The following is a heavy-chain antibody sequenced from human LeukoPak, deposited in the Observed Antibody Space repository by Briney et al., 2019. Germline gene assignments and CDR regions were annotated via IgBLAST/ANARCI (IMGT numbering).Heavy chain of an antibody. Sequence: ASVKVSCNASGYTFTSYDINWVRQATGQGLEWMGWMNPNSGNTSYAQKFQGRVTMTRDTSTSTVYMEPSSLRSEDTAVYYCARLLVPYGMDVWGQGTTVTVSS. CDR3: ARLLVPYGMDV. CDR1: GYTFTSYD. J-gene: IGHJ6*02. V-gene: IGHV1-8*01. CDR2: MNPNSGNT. D-gene: IGHD2-8*02.